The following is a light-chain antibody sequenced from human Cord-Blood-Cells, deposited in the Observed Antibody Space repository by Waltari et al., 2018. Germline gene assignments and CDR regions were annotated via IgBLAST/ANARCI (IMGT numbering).Light chain of an antibody. CDR3: CSYAGSSTWV. V-gene: IGLV2-23*01. Sequence: QSALTQPASVSGSPGQSITISCTGTRSDVGSYNLVSWYQQHPGKAPKLMIYEGSKRPSGVSNLFAGSKSGNTASLTISGLQAEDEADYYCCSYAGSSTWVFGGGTKLTVL. CDR2: EGS. CDR1: RSDVGSYNL. J-gene: IGLJ3*02.